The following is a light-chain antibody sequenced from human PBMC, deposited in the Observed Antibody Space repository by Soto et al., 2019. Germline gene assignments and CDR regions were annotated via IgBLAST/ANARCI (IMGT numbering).Light chain of an antibody. CDR1: QSVLYSSNNKNY. CDR3: QQYYSTPPT. CDR2: WAS. V-gene: IGKV4-1*01. Sequence: DIVMTQSPDSLAVSLGERATINCKSSQSVLYSSNNKNYLAWYHQKPGQPPKLLIYWASTRESGVPDRFSGSGSGTDFTLTISRLQAEDVAVYYCQQYYSTPPTFGQGTKLEIK. J-gene: IGKJ2*01.